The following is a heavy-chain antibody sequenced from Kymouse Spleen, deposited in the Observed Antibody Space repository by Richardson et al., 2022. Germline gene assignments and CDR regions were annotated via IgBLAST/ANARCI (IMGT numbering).Heavy chain of an antibody. D-gene: IGHD3-10*01. CDR1: GGSISSSSYY. CDR2: IYYSGST. J-gene: IGHJ6*02. V-gene: IGHV4-39*01. CDR3: ARQDDYYGSGSYYYYYYGMDV. Sequence: QLQLQESGPGLVKPSETLSLTCTVSGGSISSSSYYWGWIRQPPGKGLEWIGSIYYSGSTYYNPSLKSRVTISVDTSKNQFSLKLSSVTAADTAVYYCARQDDYYGSGSYYYYYYGMDVWGQGTTVTVSS.